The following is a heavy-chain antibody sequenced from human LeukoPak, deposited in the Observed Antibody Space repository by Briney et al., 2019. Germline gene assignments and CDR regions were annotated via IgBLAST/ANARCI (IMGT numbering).Heavy chain of an antibody. V-gene: IGHV3-23*01. J-gene: IGHJ4*02. CDR2: LSNSGSDT. Sequence: GGSLRLSCAASGLTFDNFAITWVRQAPGKGLEWVSDLSNSGSDTNYADSVRGRFTISRDNSKNTLYLQMNSLRAEDTAVYYCPKAHIARSGAHSGYYFDSWGQGTLVAVSS. D-gene: IGHD1-26*01. CDR1: GLTFDNFA. CDR3: PKAHIARSGAHSGYYFDS.